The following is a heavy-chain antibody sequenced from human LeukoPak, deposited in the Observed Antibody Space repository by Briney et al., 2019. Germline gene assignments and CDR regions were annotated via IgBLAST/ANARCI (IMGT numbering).Heavy chain of an antibody. CDR1: GFTFSSYA. J-gene: IGHJ5*02. Sequence: PGGSLRLSCAASGFTFSSYATSWVRQAPGKGLEWVSAISGSGGSTYYADSVKGRFTISRDNSKNTLYLQMNSLRAEDTAVYYCAKGHPDILTAAEGFDPWGQGTLVTVSS. V-gene: IGHV3-23*01. CDR3: AKGHPDILTAAEGFDP. CDR2: ISGSGGST. D-gene: IGHD3-9*01.